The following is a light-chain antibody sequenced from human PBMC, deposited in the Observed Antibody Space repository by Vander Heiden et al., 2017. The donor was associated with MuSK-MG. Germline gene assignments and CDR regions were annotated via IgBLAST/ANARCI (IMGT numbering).Light chain of an antibody. CDR3: QQYSSSYT. CDR1: QSVSSSY. Sequence: EIVLTQSPGTLPLSPGERATLSCRASQSVSSSYLAWYQQKPGQAPMLLIYGASSRATGIPDRFSGSGSGTDFTLTISRLEPEDFAVYYCQQYSSSYTFGQGTKLEIK. CDR2: GAS. J-gene: IGKJ2*01. V-gene: IGKV3-20*01.